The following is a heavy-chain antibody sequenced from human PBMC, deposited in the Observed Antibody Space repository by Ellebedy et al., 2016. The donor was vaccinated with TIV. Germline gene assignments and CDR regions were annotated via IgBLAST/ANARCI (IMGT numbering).Heavy chain of an antibody. D-gene: IGHD3-22*01. CDR1: GFTFSNYA. CDR2: IKQDGSEK. CDR3: AREAISYATSGYYFDY. V-gene: IGHV3-7*01. Sequence: PGGSLRLSCAASGFTFSNYAMSWVRQAPGKGLEWVANIKQDGSEKNYVDSVKGRFTISRDNAKNSLYLQMNSLRAEDTAVYYCAREAISYATSGYYFDYWGQGTLVTVSS. J-gene: IGHJ4*02.